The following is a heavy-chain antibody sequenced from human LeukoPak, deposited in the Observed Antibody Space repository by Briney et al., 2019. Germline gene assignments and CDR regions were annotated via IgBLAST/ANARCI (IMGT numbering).Heavy chain of an antibody. V-gene: IGHV3-21*01. CDR3: AKDQGFGELPATLDY. CDR2: ISSSSSYI. Sequence: SGGSLRLSCAASGFTFSSYSMNWVRQAPGKGLEWVSSISSSSSYIYYADSVKGRFTISRDNAKNSLYLQMNSLRAEDTAVYYCAKDQGFGELPATLDYWGQGTLVTVSS. D-gene: IGHD3-10*01. CDR1: GFTFSSYS. J-gene: IGHJ4*02.